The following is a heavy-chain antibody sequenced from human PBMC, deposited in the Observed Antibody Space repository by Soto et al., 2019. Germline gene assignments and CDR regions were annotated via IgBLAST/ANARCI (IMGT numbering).Heavy chain of an antibody. V-gene: IGHV1-2*04. Sequence: ASTKVSCKASGYTFTGYDMHWVRQAPGQGLEGMGWISLNRRDTSYAQKFEGWVTITRDTSNSTAYMELSRLRSDDTAVYYCARVNNWTDFDYWGQGTLVTVSS. CDR1: GYTFTGYD. J-gene: IGHJ4*01. D-gene: IGHD1-20*01. CDR2: ISLNRRDT. CDR3: ARVNNWTDFDY.